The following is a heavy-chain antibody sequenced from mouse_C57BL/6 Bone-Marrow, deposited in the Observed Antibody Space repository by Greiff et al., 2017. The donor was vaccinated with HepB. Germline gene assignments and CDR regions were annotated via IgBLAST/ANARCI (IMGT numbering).Heavy chain of an antibody. J-gene: IGHJ2*01. CDR3: YGNYLDY. CDR2: IDPSDSYT. Sequence: QVQLQQPGAELVRPGTSVKLSCKASGYTFTSYWMHWVKQRPGQGLEWIGVIDPSDSYTNYNQKFKGKATLTVDTSSSTAYMQLSSLTSEDSAVYYCYGNYLDYWGQGTTLTVSS. D-gene: IGHD2-1*01. CDR1: GYTFTSYW. V-gene: IGHV1-59*01.